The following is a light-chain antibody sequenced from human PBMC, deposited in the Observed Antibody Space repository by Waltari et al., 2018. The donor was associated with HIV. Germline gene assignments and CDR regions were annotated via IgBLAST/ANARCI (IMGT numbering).Light chain of an antibody. CDR2: DVN. CDR1: RPDPGGFYY. Sequence: QSALTQPASVSGSPGPSLTLPRTATRPDPGGFYYVPWYQQPPAKAPRLIISDVNARPSGISDRFSGSKSGNTASLTISGLQPEDEAYYHCSSYASSSALLFGGGTKLTVV. J-gene: IGLJ3*02. CDR3: SSYASSSALL. V-gene: IGLV2-14*03.